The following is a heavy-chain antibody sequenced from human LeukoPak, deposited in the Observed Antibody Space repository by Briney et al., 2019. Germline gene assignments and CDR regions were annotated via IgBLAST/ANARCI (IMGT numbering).Heavy chain of an antibody. J-gene: IGHJ6*03. Sequence: ASVKVSCKASGYTFTGYYMHWVRQAPGQGPEWMGWINPNSGGTNYAQKFQGRVTMTRDTSISTAYMELSRLRSDDTAVYYCARAERIAAAGIKGDYYYMDVWGKGTTVTVSS. D-gene: IGHD6-13*01. CDR2: INPNSGGT. CDR1: GYTFTGYY. V-gene: IGHV1-2*02. CDR3: ARAERIAAAGIKGDYYYMDV.